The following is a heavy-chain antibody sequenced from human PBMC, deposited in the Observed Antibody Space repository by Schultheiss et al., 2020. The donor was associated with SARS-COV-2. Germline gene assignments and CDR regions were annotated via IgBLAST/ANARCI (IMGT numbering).Heavy chain of an antibody. CDR3: ASYADDAFDI. CDR1: GGSFSGYY. J-gene: IGHJ3*02. D-gene: IGHD2-2*01. Sequence: SQTLSLTCAVYGGSFSGYYWSWIRQPPGKGLEWIGEINHSGSTNYNPSLKSRVTMSVDTSKNQFSLKLSSVTAADTAVYYCASYADDAFDIWGQGTMVTVSS. V-gene: IGHV4-34*01. CDR2: INHSGST.